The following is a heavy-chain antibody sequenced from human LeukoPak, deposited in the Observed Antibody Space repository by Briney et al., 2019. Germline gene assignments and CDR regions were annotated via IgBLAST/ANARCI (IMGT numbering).Heavy chain of an antibody. J-gene: IGHJ4*02. CDR2: IKQDGGEK. V-gene: IGHV3-7*01. CDR1: VFAFRSYC. Sequence: GGSLRLSYVASVFAFRSYCMSWVRQAPGKGLEWVASIKQDGGEKYYVDSVKGRFTISRDNARNSLFLQMNSLRVEDTAVYYCARLGGSYYTYWGQGTLVTVSS. D-gene: IGHD1-26*01. CDR3: ARLGGSYYTY.